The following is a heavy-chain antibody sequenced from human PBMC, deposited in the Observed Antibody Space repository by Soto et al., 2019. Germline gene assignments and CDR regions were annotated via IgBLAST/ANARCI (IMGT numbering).Heavy chain of an antibody. Sequence: QVQLVESGGGVVQPGRSLRLSCAASGFTFSSYGMHWVRQAPGKGLEWVAVISYDGSNKYYADSVKGRFTISRDNSKNTLYLQMNSLRAEDTAVYYCAKASGFTYYYDSSGAFAIWGQGTMVTVSS. CDR3: AKASGFTYYYDSSGAFAI. CDR1: GFTFSSYG. CDR2: ISYDGSNK. J-gene: IGHJ3*02. D-gene: IGHD3-22*01. V-gene: IGHV3-30*18.